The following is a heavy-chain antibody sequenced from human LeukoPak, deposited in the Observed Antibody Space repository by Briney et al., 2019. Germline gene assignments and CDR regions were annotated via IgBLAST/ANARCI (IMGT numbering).Heavy chain of an antibody. CDR3: ARSPTAVGFYFDY. CDR1: GFTVSSNY. V-gene: IGHV3-53*04. CDR2: IYSGGST. J-gene: IGHJ4*02. Sequence: GGSLRLSCAASGFTVSSNYMSWVRQAPGKGLEWVSVIYSGGSTYYAGSVKGRFTISRHNSKNTLYLQMNSLRAEDTAVYYCARSPTAVGFYFDYWGQGTLVTVSS.